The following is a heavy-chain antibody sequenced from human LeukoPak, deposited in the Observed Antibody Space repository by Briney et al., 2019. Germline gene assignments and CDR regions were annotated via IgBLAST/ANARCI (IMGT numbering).Heavy chain of an antibody. D-gene: IGHD3-22*01. V-gene: IGHV1-2*02. J-gene: IGHJ4*02. CDR1: GYTFTGYY. Sequence: ASVKVSCKASGYTFTGYYMHWVRQAPGQGLEWMGWINPNSGGTNYAQKFQGRVTMTRNTSISTAYMELSSLRSEDTAVYYCARREYSSGYYEWGQGTLVTVSS. CDR2: INPNSGGT. CDR3: ARREYSSGYYE.